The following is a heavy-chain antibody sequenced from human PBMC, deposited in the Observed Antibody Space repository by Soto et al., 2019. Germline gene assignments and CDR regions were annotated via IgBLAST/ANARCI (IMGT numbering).Heavy chain of an antibody. D-gene: IGHD1-26*01. J-gene: IGHJ6*02. CDR3: ARHLGGNHYYYGMDV. CDR2: IIPIFGTP. Sequence: QVQLVQSGAEVKKPGSSVKVSCKASGGTFSSYAISWVRQAPGQGLEWMGGIIPIFGTPDYAQKFQGRVTITVEDSTSTAYMDLSSLRSEDTAVYYCARHLGGNHYYYGMDVWGQGTTVTVSS. V-gene: IGHV1-69*12. CDR1: GGTFSSYA.